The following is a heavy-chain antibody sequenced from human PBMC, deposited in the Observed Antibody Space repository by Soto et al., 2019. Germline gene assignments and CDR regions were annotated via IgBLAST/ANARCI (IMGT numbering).Heavy chain of an antibody. Sequence: TMSLTCTVSGPSTPNGCHCWTWLRQHPGKGLEGIGRTFFRGNTHNNPTLKSRLTFSIDTAQNQFSLKLSSLTTPASATYYCAEYIYGCSLDFWGQGTLVTVSS. CDR3: AEYIYGCSLDF. CDR1: GPSTPNGCHC. D-gene: IGHD2-15*01. J-gene: IGHJ4*02. V-gene: IGHV4-31*03. CDR2: TFFRGNT.